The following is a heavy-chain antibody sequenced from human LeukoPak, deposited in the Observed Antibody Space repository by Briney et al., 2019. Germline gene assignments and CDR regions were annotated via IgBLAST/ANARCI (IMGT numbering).Heavy chain of an antibody. D-gene: IGHD4-17*01. CDR3: ARGGGMTTVTTNYFDY. CDR2: INHSGST. V-gene: IGHV4-34*01. J-gene: IGHJ4*02. CDR1: GGSFSGYY. Sequence: SETLSLTCAVCGGSFSGYYWSWIRQPPGKGLEWIGEINHSGSTNYNPSLKSRVTISVDTSENQFSLKLSSVTAADTAVYYCARGGGMTTVTTNYFDYWGQGTLVTVSS.